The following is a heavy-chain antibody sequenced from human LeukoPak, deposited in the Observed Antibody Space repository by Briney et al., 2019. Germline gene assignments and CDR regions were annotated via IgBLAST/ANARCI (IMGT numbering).Heavy chain of an antibody. Sequence: ASVKVSCKASGYTFTTYGISWVRQAPGQGLEWMGWISAYNGNRNYAQKFHDRVTMTTDTSTSTAYMELRSLRSDDTAVYFRARDRRSSWYLDQWGQGTLVTVSS. V-gene: IGHV1-18*01. CDR1: GYTFTTYG. J-gene: IGHJ4*02. CDR3: ARDRRSSWYLDQ. CDR2: ISAYNGNR. D-gene: IGHD6-13*01.